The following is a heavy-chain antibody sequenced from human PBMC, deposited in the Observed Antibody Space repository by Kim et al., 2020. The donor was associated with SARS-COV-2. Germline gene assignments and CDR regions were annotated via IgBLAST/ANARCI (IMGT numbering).Heavy chain of an antibody. CDR3: ARQWDTSGYYRPFDP. CDR2: IYYSGST. J-gene: IGHJ5*02. Sequence: SETLSLTCTVSCASISSSNYRWGWIRQPPGKGLEWIGSIYYSGSTYYNSSLKSRVTISADTSKTQFSLKLSSVTAADTAVYYCARQWDTSGYYRPFDPWGQGTLVTVSS. CDR1: CASISSSNYR. D-gene: IGHD3-22*01. V-gene: IGHV4-39*01.